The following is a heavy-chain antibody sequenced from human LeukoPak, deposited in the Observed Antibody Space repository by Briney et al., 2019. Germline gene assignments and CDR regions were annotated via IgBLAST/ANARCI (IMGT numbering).Heavy chain of an antibody. CDR3: ARGRGYYNY. CDR2: IGTAADT. D-gene: IGHD5-12*01. CDR1: GFTFSSYD. Sequence: PGGSLRLSCAASGFTFSSYDMYWGRHALGKGLEWGSAIGTAADTYYPGSVKGRFTIPRENGNNSLYLQMNSLRAGDTAVYYCARGRGYYNYWGQGTLVTVSS. J-gene: IGHJ4*02. V-gene: IGHV3-13*01.